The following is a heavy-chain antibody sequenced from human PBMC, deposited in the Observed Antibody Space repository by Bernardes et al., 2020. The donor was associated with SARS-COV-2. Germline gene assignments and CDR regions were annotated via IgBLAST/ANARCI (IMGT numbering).Heavy chain of an antibody. Sequence: GGSLRLSCAASGFTFSSYSMNWVRQAPGKGLEWVSYISSSSSTFYAADAVNGRFTISRDNAKNSLYLQMNSLRAEDTAVYYCARRGSRFTYDAFDIWGQGTMVTVSS. CDR1: GFTFSSYS. V-gene: IGHV3-48*01. CDR2: ISSSSSTF. D-gene: IGHD1-26*01. J-gene: IGHJ3*02. CDR3: ARRGSRFTYDAFDI.